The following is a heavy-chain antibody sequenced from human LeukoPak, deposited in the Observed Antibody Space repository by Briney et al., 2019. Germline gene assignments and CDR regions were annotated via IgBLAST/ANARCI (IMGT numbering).Heavy chain of an antibody. V-gene: IGHV1-69*04. CDR3: ARPLPYVGGNSEGNYYYGMDV. D-gene: IGHD4-23*01. Sequence: GAPVKVSCKASGYTFTSYGISWVRQAPGQGLEWMGRIIPILGIANYAQKFQGRVTITADKSTSTAYMELSSLRSEDTAVYYCARPLPYVGGNSEGNYYYGMDVWGQGTTVTVSS. CDR1: GYTFTSYG. CDR2: IIPILGIA. J-gene: IGHJ6*02.